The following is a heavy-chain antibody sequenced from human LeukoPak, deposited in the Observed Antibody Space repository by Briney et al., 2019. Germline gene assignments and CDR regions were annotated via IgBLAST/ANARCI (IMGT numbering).Heavy chain of an antibody. J-gene: IGHJ3*02. D-gene: IGHD3-22*01. CDR3: ATGTTDYYDSSGYYQDNI. CDR1: GFTFDDYA. CDR2: TSWNSGSI. Sequence: PAGSLRLSCAASGFTFDDYAMNWVRQAPGKGLEWVSGTSWNSGSIGYADSVKGRFTISRANANNSLYLQMNSLRAEDTSLYYCATGTTDYYDSSGYYQDNIWGQGTMVTVSS. V-gene: IGHV3-9*01.